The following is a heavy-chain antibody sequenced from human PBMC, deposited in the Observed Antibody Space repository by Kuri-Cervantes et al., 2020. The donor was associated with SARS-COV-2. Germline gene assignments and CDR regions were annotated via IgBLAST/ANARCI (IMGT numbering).Heavy chain of an antibody. CDR2: INTNTGNP. CDR3: ARDRGLYGDYGGWFDP. D-gene: IGHD4-17*01. V-gene: IGHV7-4-1*02. Sequence: ASVKVSCRASGYTFTSYAMNWVRQAPGQGLEWMGWINTNTGNPTYAQGFTGRFVFSLDTSVSTAYLQISSLKAEDTAVYYCARDRGLYGDYGGWFDPWGQGTLVTVSS. J-gene: IGHJ5*02. CDR1: GYTFTSYA.